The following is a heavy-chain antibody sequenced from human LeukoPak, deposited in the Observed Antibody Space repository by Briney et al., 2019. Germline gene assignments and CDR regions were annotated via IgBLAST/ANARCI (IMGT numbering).Heavy chain of an antibody. CDR2: TYDKSNWYN. V-gene: IGHV6-1*01. CDR1: GDSFATNSGG. J-gene: IGHJ4*02. CDR3: ARGWLQSGFDY. D-gene: IGHD5-24*01. Sequence: SQTLSLTCAISGDSFATNSGGWNWLRQSPSRGLEWLGRTYDKSNWYNDYAVSVKSRITISPDTSKNQFSLQLNSVTPEDTAVYYCARGWLQSGFDYWGQGTLVTVSS.